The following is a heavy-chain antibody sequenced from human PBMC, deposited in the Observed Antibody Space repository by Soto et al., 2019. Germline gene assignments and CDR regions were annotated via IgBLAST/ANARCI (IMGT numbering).Heavy chain of an antibody. Sequence: PSETLSLTCAVYGGSFSGYYWSWIRQPPGKGLEWIGEINHSGSTNYNPSLKSRDTISVDTSKNQFSLKMSSVTAADTAVYYCARVAPYSSGWRPHYGMDVWGQGTTVT. D-gene: IGHD6-19*01. V-gene: IGHV4-34*01. CDR1: GGSFSGYY. CDR3: ARVAPYSSGWRPHYGMDV. J-gene: IGHJ6*02. CDR2: INHSGST.